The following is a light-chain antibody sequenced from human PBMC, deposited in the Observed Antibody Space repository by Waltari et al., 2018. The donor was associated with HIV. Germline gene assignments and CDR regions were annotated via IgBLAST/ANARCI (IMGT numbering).Light chain of an antibody. Sequence: SAVTQPASVSGLPGQSVTLSCTGDDTAFGLRHFVSWYQQHPYKVPRLTFSDVDSRASGIPDRFSASKSGETAFLTISSLRTEDEAVYYCASFTADDTMMFGGGTLVTVL. CDR1: DTAFGLRHF. V-gene: IGLV2-14*03. J-gene: IGLJ3*02. CDR3: ASFTADDTMM. CDR2: DVD.